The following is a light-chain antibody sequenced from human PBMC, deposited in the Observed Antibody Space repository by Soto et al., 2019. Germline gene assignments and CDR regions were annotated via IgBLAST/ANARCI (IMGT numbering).Light chain of an antibody. V-gene: IGKV3-11*01. CDR1: QSVSSY. CDR3: QQRSNWPPAIT. J-gene: IGKJ5*01. CDR2: DAS. Sequence: EIVLTQSPASLSLSPGERATLSCRASQSVSSYLAWYQQKPGQAPRLLIYDASKRATGIPARFSCSGSGTDFTLTISSLEPEDFAVYHCQQRSNWPPAITFGQGTRLEIK.